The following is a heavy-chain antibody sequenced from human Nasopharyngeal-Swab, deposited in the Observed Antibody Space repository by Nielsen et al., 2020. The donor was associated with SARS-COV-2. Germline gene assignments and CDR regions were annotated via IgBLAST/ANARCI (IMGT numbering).Heavy chain of an antibody. CDR2: ISAYNGNT. CDR1: GYTFNSYG. D-gene: IGHD3-22*01. CDR3: ARGSFYYYDSSGYYYSY. Sequence: ASVKVSCKASGYTFNSYGISWERQAPGQGLEWMGWISAYNGNTNYAQKFQGRVTMTRNTSISTAYMELSSLRSEDTAVYYCARGSFYYYDSSGYYYSYWGQGTLVTVSS. V-gene: IGHV1-18*01. J-gene: IGHJ4*02.